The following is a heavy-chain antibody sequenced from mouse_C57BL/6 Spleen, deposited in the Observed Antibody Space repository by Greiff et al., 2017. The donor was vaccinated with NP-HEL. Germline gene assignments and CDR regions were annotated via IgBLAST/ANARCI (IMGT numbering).Heavy chain of an antibody. CDR3: AREGYYGRGYAMDY. V-gene: IGHV1-64*01. CDR2: IHPNSGST. CDR1: GYTFTSYW. D-gene: IGHD1-1*01. Sequence: QVQLQQPGAELVKPGASVKLSCKASGYTFTSYWMHWVKQRPGQGLEWIGMIHPNSGSTNYNEKFKSKATLTVDKSSSTAYMQLSSLTSEDSAVYYCAREGYYGRGYAMDYWGQGTLVTVSS. J-gene: IGHJ4*01.